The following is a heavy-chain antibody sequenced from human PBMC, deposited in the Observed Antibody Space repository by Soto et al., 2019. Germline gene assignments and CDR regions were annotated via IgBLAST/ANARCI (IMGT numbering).Heavy chain of an antibody. J-gene: IGHJ6*02. CDR3: AVCQGIASRPQPTGLDV. Sequence: ESLTISCKGSGYSFTTNWIGWVRQMPGKGLEWMGVIYPGDSDTRYSPSFQGQVTISADKSINTAYLQWRSLKASDTAMYYCAVCQGIASRPQPTGLDVWGQGNTVTASS. D-gene: IGHD6-6*01. CDR2: IYPGDSDT. CDR1: GYSFTTNW. V-gene: IGHV5-51*01.